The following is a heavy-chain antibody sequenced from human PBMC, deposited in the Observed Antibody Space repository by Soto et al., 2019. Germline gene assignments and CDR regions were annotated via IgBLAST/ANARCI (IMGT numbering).Heavy chain of an antibody. D-gene: IGHD2-21*02. CDR1: GFSLNTGGLG. Sequence: QITLKESGPTLVKPTQTLTLTCSVSGFSLNTGGLGVGWIRQPPGKALDWLALIDWDDDKRYSPSLRNRLSISKDTSNNLVVFTMTNMDPVDTATYYCIHSRCGGDCLRSYSSHYYSGVDVWGQGTTVTVSS. V-gene: IGHV2-5*02. CDR2: IDWDDDK. CDR3: IHSRCGGDCLRSYSSHYYSGVDV. J-gene: IGHJ6*02.